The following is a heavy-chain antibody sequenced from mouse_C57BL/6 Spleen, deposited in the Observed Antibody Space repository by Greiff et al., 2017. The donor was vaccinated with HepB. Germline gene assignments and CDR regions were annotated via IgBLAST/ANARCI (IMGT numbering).Heavy chain of an antibody. J-gene: IGHJ2*01. Sequence: QVQLQQSGAELARPGASVKLSCKASGYTFTSYGISWVKQRTGQGLEWIGEIYPRSGNTYYNEKFKGKATLTADKSSSTAYMELRSLTSEDSAVYFCANTVVENWDALYYFDYWGQGTTLTVSS. CDR3: ANTVVENWDALYYFDY. CDR1: GYTFTSYG. V-gene: IGHV1-81*01. CDR2: IYPRSGNT. D-gene: IGHD1-1*01.